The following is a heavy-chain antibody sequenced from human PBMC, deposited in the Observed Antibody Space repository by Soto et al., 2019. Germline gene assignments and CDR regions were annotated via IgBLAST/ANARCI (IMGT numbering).Heavy chain of an antibody. D-gene: IGHD3-3*01. CDR1: GYNFSNYY. Sequence: GASLKISCEGSGYNFSNYYISWVRHLPGKGLEWMGRVDPSDSYTNYSPSFEGHVSISADMSITTAFLTLRSLKAADTAVYYCAGTARFLEWFPWDYWGQGTLVTVSS. CDR2: VDPSDSYT. V-gene: IGHV5-10-1*01. CDR3: AGTARFLEWFPWDY. J-gene: IGHJ4*02.